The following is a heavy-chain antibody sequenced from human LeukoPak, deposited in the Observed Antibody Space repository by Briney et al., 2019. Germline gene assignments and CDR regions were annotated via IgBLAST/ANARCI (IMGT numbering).Heavy chain of an antibody. Sequence: SETLSLTRTVSGGSISSSSYYWGWLRQPPGKGLEWIGSIYYSGSTYYNPSLKSRVTISVDTSKNQFSLKLSSVTAADAAVYYCARGRGETIVVVVAATQPSGFDPWGQGTLVTVSS. CDR3: ARGRGETIVVVVAATQPSGFDP. V-gene: IGHV4-39*07. J-gene: IGHJ5*02. CDR1: GGSISSSSYY. D-gene: IGHD2-15*01. CDR2: IYYSGST.